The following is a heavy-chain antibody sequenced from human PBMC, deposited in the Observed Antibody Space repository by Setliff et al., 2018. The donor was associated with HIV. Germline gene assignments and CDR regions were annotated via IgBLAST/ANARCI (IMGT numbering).Heavy chain of an antibody. J-gene: IGHJ6*04. CDR1: GFTFSNYW. Sequence: PGGSLRLSCAASGFTFSNYWMSWVRQAPGKGLEWVAHINQDGSEKNHVDSVKGRFTISRDNARNSLYLQMNSLRAEDTAVYYCARAAHDNTAYRPLDVWGKGTTVTVSS. V-gene: IGHV3-7*03. D-gene: IGHD3-22*01. CDR3: ARAAHDNTAYRPLDV. CDR2: INQDGSEK.